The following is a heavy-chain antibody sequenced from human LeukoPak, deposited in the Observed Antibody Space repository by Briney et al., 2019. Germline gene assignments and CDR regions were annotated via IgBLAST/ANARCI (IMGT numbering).Heavy chain of an antibody. CDR3: ASSGVIEYQLLGVYYFDY. Sequence: SVTVPCKACLGTFSSYTIIGLRQAPGQGLDWMERIIPFLCIPNHQQKFQGRVTITAEKSSSTAYMELSSLRSEDTAVYYCASSGVIEYQLLGVYYFDYWGQGTLVTVSS. D-gene: IGHD2-2*01. J-gene: IGHJ4*02. CDR1: LGTFSSYT. CDR2: IIPFLCIP. V-gene: IGHV1-69*02.